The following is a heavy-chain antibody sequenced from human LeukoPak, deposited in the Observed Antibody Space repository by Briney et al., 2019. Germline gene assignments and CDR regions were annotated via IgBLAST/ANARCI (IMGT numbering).Heavy chain of an antibody. CDR2: INPNSGGT. CDR3: AREVVNYYDSSAHHRGYFDY. V-gene: IGHV1-2*06. CDR1: GYTFTGYY. Sequence: ASVKVSCKASGYTFTGYYMHWVRQAPGQGLEWMGRINPNSGGTNYAQKFQGRVTITTDESTSTAYMELSSLRSEDTAVYYCAREVVNYYDSSAHHRGYFDYWGQGTLVTVSS. D-gene: IGHD3-22*01. J-gene: IGHJ4*02.